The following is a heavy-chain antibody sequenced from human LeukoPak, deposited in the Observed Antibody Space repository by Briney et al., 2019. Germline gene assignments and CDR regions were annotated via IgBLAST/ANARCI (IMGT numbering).Heavy chain of an antibody. V-gene: IGHV4-39*07. J-gene: IGHJ4*02. Sequence: KPSETLSLTCTVSGGSISSGSYYWGWLRQPPGTGLEWIGSIYYSGSTYYNPSLKSRVTISVDTSKNQFSLKLSSVTAADTAVYYCARRRIQRSYFDYWGQGTLVTVSS. D-gene: IGHD5-18*01. CDR2: IYYSGST. CDR3: ARRRIQRSYFDY. CDR1: GGSISSGSYY.